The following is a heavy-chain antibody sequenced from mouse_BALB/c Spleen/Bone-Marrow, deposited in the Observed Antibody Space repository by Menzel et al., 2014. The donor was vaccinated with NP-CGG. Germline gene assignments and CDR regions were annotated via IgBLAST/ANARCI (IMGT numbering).Heavy chain of an antibody. Sequence: VQVVESGPGLVAPSQSLSITCTVSGFSLTGYGVSWVRQSPGKGLEWLGMIWGDGSTDYNSALKSRLSISKDNSKSQVFLEMNSLQTDDTARYYCARDSFLITRALDYWGQGTSVTVPS. J-gene: IGHJ4*01. CDR3: ARDSFLITRALDY. D-gene: IGHD2-4*01. CDR2: IWGDGST. V-gene: IGHV2-6-7*01. CDR1: GFSLTGYG.